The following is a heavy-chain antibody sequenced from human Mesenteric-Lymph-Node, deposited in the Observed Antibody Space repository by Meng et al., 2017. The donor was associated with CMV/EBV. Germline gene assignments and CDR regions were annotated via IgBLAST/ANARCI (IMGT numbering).Heavy chain of an antibody. CDR2: INPNSGGT. CDR1: GYTFTGYY. Sequence: ASAKVSCKASGYTFTGYYMHWVRQAPGQGLEWMGWINPNSGGTNYAQKFQGRVTMTRDTSISTAYMELSRLRSDDTAVYYCARDIAVAGPSDFYYYYGMDVWGQGTTVTVSS. V-gene: IGHV1-2*02. CDR3: ARDIAVAGPSDFYYYYGMDV. D-gene: IGHD6-19*01. J-gene: IGHJ6*02.